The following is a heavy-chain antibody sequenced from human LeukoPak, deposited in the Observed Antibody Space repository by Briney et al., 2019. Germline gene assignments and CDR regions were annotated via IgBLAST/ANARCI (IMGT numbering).Heavy chain of an antibody. CDR3: ARADGSSWCDY. Sequence: ASVKVSCKASGYTFTGYDMHWVRQAPGQGLKWMGIINPSGGSSIYAQKFQGRVTMTRDTSTSIVYMEVSSLRSEDTAVYYCARADGSSWCDYWGQGTLVTVSS. V-gene: IGHV1-46*01. CDR1: GYTFTGYD. D-gene: IGHD6-13*01. CDR2: INPSGGSS. J-gene: IGHJ4*02.